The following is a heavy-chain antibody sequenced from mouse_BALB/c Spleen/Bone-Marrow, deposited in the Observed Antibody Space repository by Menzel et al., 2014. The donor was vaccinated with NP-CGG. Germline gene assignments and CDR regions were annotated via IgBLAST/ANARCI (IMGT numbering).Heavy chain of an antibody. Sequence: QVQLKESGAELVKPGASVKLSCKASGYTFTSYYMYWVKQRPGQGLEWIGEINPSNGGTSFNEKFKSKATLTVDKSSSTAYMQLSSLTSEDSAVYYCTRGRRDAMDYWGQGTSVTVSS. CDR1: GYTFTSYY. CDR2: INPSNGGT. CDR3: TRGRRDAMDY. V-gene: IGHV1S81*02. J-gene: IGHJ4*01.